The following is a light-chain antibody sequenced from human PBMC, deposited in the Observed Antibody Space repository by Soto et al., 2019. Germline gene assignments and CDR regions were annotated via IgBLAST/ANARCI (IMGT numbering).Light chain of an antibody. V-gene: IGKV3-20*01. CDR1: QTISSTF. CDR2: GAS. J-gene: IGKJ4*01. Sequence: IVLTQSPGTLSLSPGERATLSCRASQTISSTFSAWYRQRPGQAPRLLIYGASSRATGIPDRFSGSGSGTDFTLTISRLEPEDFAVYYCQQFGLSPTFGGGTKVEIK. CDR3: QQFGLSPT.